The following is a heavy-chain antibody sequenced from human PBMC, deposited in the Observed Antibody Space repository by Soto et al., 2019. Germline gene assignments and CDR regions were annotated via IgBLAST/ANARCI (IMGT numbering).Heavy chain of an antibody. CDR3: AKPGVFYYGSGRGRASYI. CDR2: ISWNSGSI. V-gene: IGHV3-9*01. J-gene: IGHJ3*02. D-gene: IGHD3-10*01. Sequence: GGSLRLSCAASGFTFDDYAMHWVRQAPGKGLEWVSGISWNSGSIGYADSVKGRFTISRDNAKNSLYLQMNSLRAEDTALYYCAKPGVFYYGSGRGRASYIWGQGTIVTVSS. CDR1: GFTFDDYA.